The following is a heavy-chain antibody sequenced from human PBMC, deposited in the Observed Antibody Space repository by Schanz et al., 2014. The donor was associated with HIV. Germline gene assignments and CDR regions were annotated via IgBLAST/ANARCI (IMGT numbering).Heavy chain of an antibody. CDR2: IRVSGSGT. Sequence: VQLLESGGGLVQPGGSLRLSCAVSGFTISGYDMTWVRQAPGKGLEWVSGIRVSGSGTYYADSVNGRFTISRDNSKNTLYLQMTTLRIDDTAVYYCAKPEYDSRGNSQSHFDYWGQGTLVTVSS. D-gene: IGHD3-22*01. V-gene: IGHV3-23*01. CDR1: GFTISGYD. CDR3: AKPEYDSRGNSQSHFDY. J-gene: IGHJ4*02.